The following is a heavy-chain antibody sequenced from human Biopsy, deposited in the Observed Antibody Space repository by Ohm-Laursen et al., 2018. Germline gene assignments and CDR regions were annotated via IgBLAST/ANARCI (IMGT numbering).Heavy chain of an antibody. CDR1: DGSISSETNY. Sequence: GTLSLTWIVSDGSISSETNYWGWIRQPPGKGLEWIGSIFYGGITYYNPSLKSRVTISVDTSKNQFSLNLSSVTGADTAVYYCARHPTGFWFDPWGQGTLVTVSS. J-gene: IGHJ5*02. V-gene: IGHV4-39*01. CDR2: IFYGGIT. CDR3: ARHPTGFWFDP.